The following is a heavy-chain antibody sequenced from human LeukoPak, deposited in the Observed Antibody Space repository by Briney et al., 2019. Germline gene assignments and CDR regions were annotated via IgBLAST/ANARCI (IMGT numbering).Heavy chain of an antibody. D-gene: IGHD5-12*01. J-gene: IGHJ4*02. CDR1: GYTFTSYY. V-gene: IGHV1-2*02. CDR2: INPNSGGT. CDR3: ARTIRPGGPTVGF. Sequence: ASVKVSCKASGYTFTSYYMHWVRQAPGQGLEWMGWINPNSGGTNYAQKFQGRVTMTRDTSISTAYMELSRLRSDDTAVYYCARTIRPGGPTVGFWGQGTLVTVSS.